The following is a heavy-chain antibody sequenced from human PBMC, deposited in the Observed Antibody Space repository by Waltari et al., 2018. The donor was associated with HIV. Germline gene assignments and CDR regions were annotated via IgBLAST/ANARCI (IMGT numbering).Heavy chain of an antibody. CDR2: ISYDGGHK. Sequence: FGDYAMHWVRQAPGKGLDWVASISYDGGHKYYAESVKGRFAIIRDNSRNALYLQMSSLRFEDTAVYFCAKSRLRFCSGGSCSPLDSWGQGVPVTVSS. V-gene: IGHV3-30*18. J-gene: IGHJ4*02. D-gene: IGHD2-15*01. CDR1: FGDYA. CDR3: AKSRLRFCSGGSCSPLDS.